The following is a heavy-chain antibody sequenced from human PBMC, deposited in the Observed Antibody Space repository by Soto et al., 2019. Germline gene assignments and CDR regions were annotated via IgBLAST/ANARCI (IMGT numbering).Heavy chain of an antibody. V-gene: IGHV1-18*01. D-gene: IGHD3-3*01. CDR3: ARDTDIRFLDSTWLDP. J-gene: IGHJ5*02. CDR2: ISAYNGNT. CDR1: GYTFTSYG. Sequence: ASVKVSCKASGYTFTSYGISWVRQAPGQGLEWMGWISAYNGNTNYAQKLQGRVTMTTDTSTSTAYMELRSLRSDDTAVYYCARDTDIRFLDSTWLDPWGQGTLVTVSS.